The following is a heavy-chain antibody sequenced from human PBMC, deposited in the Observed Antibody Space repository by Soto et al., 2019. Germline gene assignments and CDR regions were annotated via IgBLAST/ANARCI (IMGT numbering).Heavy chain of an antibody. D-gene: IGHD3-22*01. CDR3: ARGGGYYDSSGYPLYYYYGMGV. CDR2: IIPIFGTA. CDR1: GGTFSSYA. J-gene: IGHJ6*02. V-gene: IGHV1-69*13. Sequence: GASVKVSCKASGGTFSSYAISWVRQAPGQGLEWMGGIIPIFGTANYAQKFQGRVTITADESTSTAYMELSSLRSEDTAVCYCARGGGYYDSSGYPLYYYYGMGVWGQGTKVTVSS.